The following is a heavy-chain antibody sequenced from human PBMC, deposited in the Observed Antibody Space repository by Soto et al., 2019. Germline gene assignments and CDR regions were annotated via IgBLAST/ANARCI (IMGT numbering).Heavy chain of an antibody. Sequence: QITLKESGPALVKPTQPLTLTCSFSGFSLSTSGVGVVWIRQPPGEALEWLALIYWDDDKRYSPSLKNTLTITTDTPRNQVVLTVTNMDPVDTATYYCAYFSTTVTTGYFDYWGQGTLVTVSS. J-gene: IGHJ4*02. CDR1: GFSLSTSGVG. CDR3: AYFSTTVTTGYFDY. V-gene: IGHV2-5*02. CDR2: IYWDDDK. D-gene: IGHD4-17*01.